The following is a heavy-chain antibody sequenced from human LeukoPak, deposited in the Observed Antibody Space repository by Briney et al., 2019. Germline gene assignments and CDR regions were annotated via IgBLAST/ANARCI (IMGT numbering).Heavy chain of an antibody. Sequence: GVSLRLSRAASGFTFSSYAMSWVRQAPGKGLEWVSSITISGATTYYADSVKGRLTISRDNSKTTLYLQMNSLRAEDTAVYYCATYGSGSYYRKAFDYWGQGTLVTVSS. CDR2: ITISGATT. D-gene: IGHD3-10*01. V-gene: IGHV3-23*01. J-gene: IGHJ4*02. CDR3: ATYGSGSYYRKAFDY. CDR1: GFTFSSYA.